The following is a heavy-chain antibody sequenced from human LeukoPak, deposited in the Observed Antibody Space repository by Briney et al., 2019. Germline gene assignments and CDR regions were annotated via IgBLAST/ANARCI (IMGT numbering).Heavy chain of an antibody. CDR1: GYTFTSYD. CDR2: IIPIFGTA. V-gene: IGHV1-69*05. Sequence: SVKVSCKASGYTFTSYDINWVRQAPGQGLEWMGGIIPIFGTANYAQKFQGRVTITTDESTSTAYMELSSLRSEDTAVYYCAREELNTAMVPDYMDVWGKGTTVTVSS. CDR3: AREELNTAMVPDYMDV. J-gene: IGHJ6*03. D-gene: IGHD5-18*01.